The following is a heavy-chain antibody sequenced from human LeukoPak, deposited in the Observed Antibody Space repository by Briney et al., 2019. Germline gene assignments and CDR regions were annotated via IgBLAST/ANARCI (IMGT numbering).Heavy chain of an antibody. V-gene: IGHV3-30*04. CDR1: GFTFSSYA. J-gene: IGHJ4*02. CDR2: ISYDGSNK. D-gene: IGHD5-24*01. CDR3: AREPGGPDGYNYFDY. Sequence: GGSLRLSCAASGFTFSSYAMHWVRQAPGKGLEWVAVISYDGSNKYYADSVKGRFTISRDNSKNTLYLQMNSLRAEDTAVYYCAREPGGPDGYNYFDYWGQGTLVTASS.